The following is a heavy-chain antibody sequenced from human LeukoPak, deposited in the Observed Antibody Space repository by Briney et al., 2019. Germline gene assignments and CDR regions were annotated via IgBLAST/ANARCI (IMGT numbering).Heavy chain of an antibody. CDR3: ALVDGYSNKN. D-gene: IGHD5-12*01. CDR1: GFTFSSYW. V-gene: IGHV3-7*01. CDR2: IKQDGSEK. Sequence: GGSLRLSCKASGFTFSSYWMSWVRQAPGKGLEWVANIKQDGSEKYYVDSVKGRFTISRDNAKNSLYLQMNSLRAEDTAVYYCALVDGYSNKNWGQGTLVTVSS. J-gene: IGHJ4*02.